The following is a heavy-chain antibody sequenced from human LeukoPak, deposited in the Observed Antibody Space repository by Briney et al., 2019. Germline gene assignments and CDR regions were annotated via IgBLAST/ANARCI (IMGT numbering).Heavy chain of an antibody. V-gene: IGHV4-59*01. D-gene: IGHD3-22*01. CDR2: IYYSGST. J-gene: IGHJ4*02. CDR1: GGSINSYY. Sequence: PSETLSLTCTVSGGSINSYYWSWIRQPPGKGLEWIGYIYYSGSTNYNPSLKSRVTISVDTSKNQFSLRLTSVTAADTAVYYCAGGSLVVVGRVDYWGQGTLVTVSS. CDR3: AGGSLVVVGRVDY.